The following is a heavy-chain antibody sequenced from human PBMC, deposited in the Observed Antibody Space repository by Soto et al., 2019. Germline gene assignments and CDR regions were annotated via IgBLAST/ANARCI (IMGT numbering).Heavy chain of an antibody. CDR1: GGSISSGGYY. D-gene: IGHD3-10*01. CDR3: ARLGSGSQNWFDP. J-gene: IGHJ5*02. Sequence: SETLSLTCTVSGGSISSGGYYWSWIRQHPGKGLEWIGYIYYSGSTYYNPSLKSRVTISVDTSKNQFSLKMSSVTAADTAVYYCARLGSGSQNWFDPWGQGTLVTVSS. V-gene: IGHV4-31*03. CDR2: IYYSGST.